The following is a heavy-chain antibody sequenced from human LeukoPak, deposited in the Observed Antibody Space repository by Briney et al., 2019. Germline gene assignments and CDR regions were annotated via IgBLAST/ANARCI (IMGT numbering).Heavy chain of an antibody. CDR1: GVSISSYY. CDR3: ARQIAPAGTAGFAF. V-gene: IGHV4-4*07. J-gene: IGHJ4*02. D-gene: IGHD6-13*01. CDR2: IYSTGST. Sequence: SETLSLTCTVSGVSISSYYCSWIRQPAGKGLGWIGRIYSTGSTNYNPSLKSRVTMSVDTSKNQFSLRLRSVTAGGTAVYHCARQIAPAGTAGFAFWGQRALLTLPS.